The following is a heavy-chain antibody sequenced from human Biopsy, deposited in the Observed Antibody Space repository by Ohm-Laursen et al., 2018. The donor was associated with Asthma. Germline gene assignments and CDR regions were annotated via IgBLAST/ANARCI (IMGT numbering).Heavy chain of an antibody. J-gene: IGHJ1*01. Sequence: LSLTCAASGFTFSNYVMSWVRQVPGKGLEWVANIKHDGTEKNHVDSLKGRFTISRDNAKNSLYLQMNSLRAEDTAVYYCARTFHFWSPYHAEHYQLWGQGTLVTVPS. CDR1: GFTFSNYV. V-gene: IGHV3-7*01. CDR2: IKHDGTEK. D-gene: IGHD3-3*02. CDR3: ARTFHFWSPYHAEHYQL.